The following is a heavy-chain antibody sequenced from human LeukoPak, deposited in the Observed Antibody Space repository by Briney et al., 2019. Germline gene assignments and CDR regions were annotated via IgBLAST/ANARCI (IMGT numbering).Heavy chain of an antibody. Sequence: KSGGSLRLSCAASGFTFSSYSMNRVRQAPGKGLEWVSSISSSSSYIYYADSVKGRFTISRDNAKNSLYLQMNSLRAEDTAVYYCARGDSSSWYYHYYYYMDVWGKGTTVTVSS. J-gene: IGHJ6*03. D-gene: IGHD6-13*01. CDR1: GFTFSSYS. CDR2: ISSSSSYI. CDR3: ARGDSSSWYYHYYYYMDV. V-gene: IGHV3-21*01.